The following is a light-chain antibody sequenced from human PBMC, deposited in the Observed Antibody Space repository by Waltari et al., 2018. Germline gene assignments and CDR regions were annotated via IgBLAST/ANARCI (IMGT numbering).Light chain of an antibody. J-gene: IGLJ2*01. V-gene: IGLV2-14*01. Sequence: QSALTQPASVSGSPGQSITISCTGTSSDVGGYNYVSWYQQYPGKAPKLLIYEVSKRPSGVSNRFSGSKCGNSSSLTISGLQAEDEADYSCSSYTRSSTLVVFGGGTKLTVL. CDR1: SSDVGGYNY. CDR3: SSYTRSSTLVV. CDR2: EVS.